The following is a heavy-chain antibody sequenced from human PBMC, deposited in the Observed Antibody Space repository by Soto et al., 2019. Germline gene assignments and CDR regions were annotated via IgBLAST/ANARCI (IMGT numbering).Heavy chain of an antibody. CDR1: GFTFSSYS. Sequence: GGSLRLSCVASGFTFSSYSMNWVRQAPGKGLEWVSYISVGSSTIYYADSVEGRFTISRDNAKNSVYLQMNSLRDEDTAVYYCARVIAMDLLLHTAPGYWGQGTLVTVSS. J-gene: IGHJ4*02. CDR2: ISVGSSTI. D-gene: IGHD5-18*01. V-gene: IGHV3-48*02. CDR3: ARVIAMDLLLHTAPGY.